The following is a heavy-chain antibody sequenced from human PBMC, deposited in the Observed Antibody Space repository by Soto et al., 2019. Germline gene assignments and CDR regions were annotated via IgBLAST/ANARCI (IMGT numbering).Heavy chain of an antibody. Sequence: SETLSLTCTVSGASISSYYWSWIRQPPGKGLEWIGYIYYSGSTNYNPSLKSRVTISVDTSKNQFSLKLSSVTAADTAVYYCARHLFSLERGYNYYYGMDVWGQGTTVTVSS. CDR2: IYYSGST. D-gene: IGHD3-3*01. CDR1: GASISSYY. CDR3: ARHLFSLERGYNYYYGMDV. J-gene: IGHJ6*02. V-gene: IGHV4-59*08.